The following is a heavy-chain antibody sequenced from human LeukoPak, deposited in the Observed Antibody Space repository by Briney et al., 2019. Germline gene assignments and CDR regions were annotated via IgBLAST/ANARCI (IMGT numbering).Heavy chain of an antibody. V-gene: IGHV4-34*01. D-gene: IGHD3-16*01. CDR3: ARGQRGRPRDFYY. Sequence: PSETLSLXCAVYGGSFSGYYWSWIRQPPGKGLEWIGEINHSGSTNYNPSLKSRVTISVDTSKNQFSLKLSSVTAADTAVYYCARGQRGRPRDFYYWGQGTLVTVSS. CDR1: GGSFSGYY. J-gene: IGHJ4*02. CDR2: INHSGST.